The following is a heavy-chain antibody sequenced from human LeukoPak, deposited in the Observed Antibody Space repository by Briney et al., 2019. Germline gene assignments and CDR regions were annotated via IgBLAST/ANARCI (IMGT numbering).Heavy chain of an antibody. CDR3: ARVSISLFGVVTAHFDS. CDR2: INLSGST. J-gene: IGHJ4*02. CDR1: GGSFSGSY. Sequence: SESLSLTCGFPGGSFSGSYWGWIRQPPGKGLEWIGEINLSGSTNYNSSLTSRVTISLDTSKNQFSLNFWSVTTADTAVYYCARVSISLFGVVTAHFDSWGQGTLVAVSS. D-gene: IGHD3-3*01. V-gene: IGHV4-34*01.